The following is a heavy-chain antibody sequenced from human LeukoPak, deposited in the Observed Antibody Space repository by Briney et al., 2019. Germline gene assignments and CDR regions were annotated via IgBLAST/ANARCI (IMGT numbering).Heavy chain of an antibody. J-gene: IGHJ3*02. V-gene: IGHV1-2*02. CDR2: INPNSGGT. Sequence: ASVKVSFKASGYTFTAYYMHWVRQAPGHGLEWMGWINPNSGGTNYAQKFQGRVTMTRDTSISTAYMELSRLRSDDTAVYYCASDYYDSSGFGTLDIWGQGTMITVSS. D-gene: IGHD3-22*01. CDR3: ASDYYDSSGFGTLDI. CDR1: GYTFTAYY.